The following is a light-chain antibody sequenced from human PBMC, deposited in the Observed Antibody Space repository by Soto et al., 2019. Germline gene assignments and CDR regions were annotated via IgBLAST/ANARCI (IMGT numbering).Light chain of an antibody. CDR3: SSYTSSSKV. CDR2: DVS. Sequence: QSALTQPASVSGSPGQSITISCTGTSSHVGGYNYVSWYQQHPGKAPKLMIYDVSNRPSGVSNRFSGSKSGNTASLTISGLQAEDEADYYCSSYTSSSKVFGTGTKLTVL. V-gene: IGLV2-14*01. J-gene: IGLJ1*01. CDR1: SSHVGGYNY.